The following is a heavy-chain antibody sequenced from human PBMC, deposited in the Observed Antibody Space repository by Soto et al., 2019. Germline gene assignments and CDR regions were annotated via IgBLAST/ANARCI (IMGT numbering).Heavy chain of an antibody. D-gene: IGHD6-19*01. CDR3: VRSSGWSLYFRMDV. Sequence: AETLSLTCAVDGGSFNTYYWTWVRQSPGKGLEWIGQITHSGSTNYNPSLDRRVTLSVATPKKQFPLRRTPLTAADTDVYYCVRSSGWSLYFRMDVLGPGTTVTVS. J-gene: IGHJ6*02. CDR1: GGSFNTYY. CDR2: ITHSGST. V-gene: IGHV4-34*01.